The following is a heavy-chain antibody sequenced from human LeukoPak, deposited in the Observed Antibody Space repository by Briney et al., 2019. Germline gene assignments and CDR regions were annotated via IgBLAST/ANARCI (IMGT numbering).Heavy chain of an antibody. CDR1: GGTFSSYA. CDR2: IIPIFGTA. J-gene: IGHJ4*02. CDR3: ARDRASRDGYNYAAGY. Sequence: SVKVSRKASGGTFSSYAISWVRQAPGQGLEWMGGIIPIFGTANYAQKFQGRVTITADESTSTAYMELSSLRSEDTAVYYCARDRASRDGYNYAAGYWGQGTLVTVSS. D-gene: IGHD5-24*01. V-gene: IGHV1-69*01.